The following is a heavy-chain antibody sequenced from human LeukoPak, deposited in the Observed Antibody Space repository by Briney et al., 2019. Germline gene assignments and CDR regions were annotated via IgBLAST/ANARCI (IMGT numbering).Heavy chain of an antibody. D-gene: IGHD5-18*01. CDR1: GFTVSSNY. Sequence: PGGSLRLSCAASGFTVSSNYMSWVRQAPGKGLEWVSAISGSGGGTFYADSVKGRFAISRDNSKNTLYLQMNSLRAEDTAVYYCAKDTALVSEYWGQGTLVTVSS. J-gene: IGHJ4*02. V-gene: IGHV3-23*01. CDR3: AKDTALVSEY. CDR2: ISGSGGGT.